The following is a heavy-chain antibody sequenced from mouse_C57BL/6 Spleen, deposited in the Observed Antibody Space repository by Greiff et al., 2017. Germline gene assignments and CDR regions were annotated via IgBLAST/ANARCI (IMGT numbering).Heavy chain of an antibody. Sequence: VQLMESGAELVRPGTSVKVSCKASGYAFTNYLIEWVKQRPGQGLEWIGVINPGSGGTNYNEKFKGKATLTADKSSSTAYMQLSSLTSEDSAVYFCERLRFDYWGQGTTLTVSS. CDR1: GYAFTNYL. J-gene: IGHJ2*01. CDR3: ERLRFDY. V-gene: IGHV1-54*01. CDR2: INPGSGGT.